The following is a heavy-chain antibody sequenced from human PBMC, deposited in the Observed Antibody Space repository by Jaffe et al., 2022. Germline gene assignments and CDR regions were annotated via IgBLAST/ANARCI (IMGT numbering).Heavy chain of an antibody. Sequence: EVQLVESGGGLVKPGGSLRLSCVASEFTFSRYAMHWVRQAPGRGLEWVASISTSNTYIYYGDSVKGRFTISRDNAKNLLYLQMDSLRVDDTAVYFCARVRDPRYFDAAGALDVWGQGTLVTVSS. CDR2: ISTSNTYI. J-gene: IGHJ3*01. CDR3: ARVRDPRYFDAAGALDV. D-gene: IGHD3-9*01. CDR1: EFTFSRYA. V-gene: IGHV3-21*06.